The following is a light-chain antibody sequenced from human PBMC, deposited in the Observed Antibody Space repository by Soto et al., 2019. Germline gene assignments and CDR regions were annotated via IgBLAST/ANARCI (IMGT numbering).Light chain of an antibody. CDR1: QSVSNY. J-gene: IGKJ4*01. CDR3: QQRSNWPPVT. CDR2: DAS. Sequence: EIVLTQSPATLSLSPGERATLSCRASQSVSNYLAWYQQKPGQAPRLLIYDASNRATGIPARFSGSGSGTDFTITISSLEPEDFAVYYCQQRSNWPPVTFGGGTKVEIK. V-gene: IGKV3-11*01.